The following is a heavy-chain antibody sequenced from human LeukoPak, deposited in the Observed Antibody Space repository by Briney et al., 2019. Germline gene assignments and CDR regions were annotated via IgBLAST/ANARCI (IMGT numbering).Heavy chain of an antibody. CDR1: GFTFDDYA. CDR2: ISWNSGSI. Sequence: GRSLRLSCAASGFTFDDYAIHWVRQAPGKGLEWVSGISWNSGSIGYADSVKGRFTISRDNAKNSLYLQMNSLRAEDMALYYCAKDGRRYSSSQGTYYFDYWGQGTLVTVSS. J-gene: IGHJ4*02. D-gene: IGHD6-13*01. V-gene: IGHV3-9*03. CDR3: AKDGRRYSSSQGTYYFDY.